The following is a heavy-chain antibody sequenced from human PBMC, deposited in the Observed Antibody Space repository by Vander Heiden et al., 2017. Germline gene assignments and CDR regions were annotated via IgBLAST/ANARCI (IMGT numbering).Heavy chain of an antibody. J-gene: IGHJ4*02. V-gene: IGHV4-31*03. CDR1: GGSIRSGAYS. CDR2: IYYSGST. Sequence: QVQLPESGPGLVKPSQTLSLTCTVSGGSIRSGAYSSSWIRPHPGKGLEWIGYIYYSGSTYYNPSLKSRVTISVDTSKNQFSLKLSSVTAADTAVYYCARDHGRATREWGQGTLVTVSS. D-gene: IGHD1-26*01. CDR3: ARDHGRATRE.